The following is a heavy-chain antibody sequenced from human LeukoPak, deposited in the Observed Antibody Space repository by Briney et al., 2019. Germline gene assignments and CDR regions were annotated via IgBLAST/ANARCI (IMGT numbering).Heavy chain of an antibody. D-gene: IGHD6-19*01. CDR2: IYTSGST. CDR1: GGSISSGSYY. J-gene: IGHJ3*02. V-gene: IGHV4-61*02. CDR3: ARDRASGWYPDDAFDI. Sequence: SETLSLTCTVSGGSISSGSYYWSWIRQPAGKGLEWIGRIYTSGSTNYSPSLKSRVTISVDTSKNQFSLKLSSVTAADTAVYYCARDRASGWYPDDAFDIWGQGTMVTVSS.